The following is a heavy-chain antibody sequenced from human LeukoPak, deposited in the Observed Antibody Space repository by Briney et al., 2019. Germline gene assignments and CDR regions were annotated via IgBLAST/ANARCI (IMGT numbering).Heavy chain of an antibody. CDR2: IYYSGKT. J-gene: IGHJ4*02. Sequence: PSETLSLTCTVSGGSISSSSYYWGWIRQPPGKGLEWIGSIYYSGKTYYNPSLKSRVTISADTSKNQFSLKLSSVTAADTAVYYCASRKLGNDYWGQGTLVTVSS. D-gene: IGHD7-27*01. CDR1: GGSISSSSYY. V-gene: IGHV4-39*07. CDR3: ASRKLGNDY.